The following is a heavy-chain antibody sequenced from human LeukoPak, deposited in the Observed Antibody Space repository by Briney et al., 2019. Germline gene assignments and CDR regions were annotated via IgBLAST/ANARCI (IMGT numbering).Heavy chain of an antibody. J-gene: IGHJ3*02. D-gene: IGHD6-25*01. V-gene: IGHV1-8*02. Sequence: ASVTVSFKASGYTFSNYDISWVRQAAGQGLEWMGWMNPNSGTTGYAQKFQGRVTMTRNTSIRTAYVELSSLRSEDTAVYYCARGRGYPPAFDMWGQGTLVTVSS. CDR2: MNPNSGTT. CDR1: GYTFSNYD. CDR3: ARGRGYPPAFDM.